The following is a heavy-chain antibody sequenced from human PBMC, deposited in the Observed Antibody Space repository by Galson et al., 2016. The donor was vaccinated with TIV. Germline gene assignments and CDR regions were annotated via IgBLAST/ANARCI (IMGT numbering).Heavy chain of an antibody. J-gene: IGHJ4*02. V-gene: IGHV2-70*17. CDR1: GFSLSTSEMC. CDR2: IDWDDDT. Sequence: PALVKPTQPLTLPCTFSGFSLSTSEMCVGWIRQPPGKALEWLARIDWDDDTFYSTSLKTRLTISKDTSKNQVVLTITNMDPVDTATYYLARMGYSDYPPRFYFDYWGQGILVTVSS. CDR3: ARMGYSDYPPRFYFDY. D-gene: IGHD4-11*01.